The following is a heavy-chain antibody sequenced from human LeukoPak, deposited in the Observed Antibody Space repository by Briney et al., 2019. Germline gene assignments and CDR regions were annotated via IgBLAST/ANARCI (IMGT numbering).Heavy chain of an antibody. CDR3: ARTYSSGNDY. V-gene: IGHV3-7*03. J-gene: IGHJ4*02. Sequence: GGSLRLSCAASGFTFSTYWMTWVRQAPGKGLEWLANIKQDGSEQYYVDSVKGRSTISRDNAKNSLFLQLNSLGAEDTAVYYCARTYSSGNDYWGQGTLVTVSS. D-gene: IGHD6-19*01. CDR2: IKQDGSEQ. CDR1: GFTFSTYW.